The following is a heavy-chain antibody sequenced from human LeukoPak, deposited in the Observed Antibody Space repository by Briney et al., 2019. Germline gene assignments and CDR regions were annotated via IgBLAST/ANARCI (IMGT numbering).Heavy chain of an antibody. Sequence: PGGSLRLSCAASGFTFSSYSMNWVRQAPGKGLEWVSGMSDSGVSSYYADSVKGRFTISRDNAKNSLYLQMNSLRAEDTAVYYCARDPDYYDSSGSSGYFDLWGRGTLVTVSS. CDR3: ARDPDYYDSSGSSGYFDL. CDR1: GFTFSSYS. CDR2: MSDSGVSS. D-gene: IGHD3-22*01. J-gene: IGHJ2*01. V-gene: IGHV3-21*04.